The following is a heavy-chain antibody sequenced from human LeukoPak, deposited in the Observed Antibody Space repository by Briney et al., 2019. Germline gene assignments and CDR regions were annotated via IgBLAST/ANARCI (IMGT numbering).Heavy chain of an antibody. Sequence: GGSLRLSCAASGFTFSDYYMSWIRQAPGKGLEWLSYISSSGYTIYYADSVKGRFTISRDNAKNSLYLQMNSLRAEDAAVYYCARKEYRSSWYAIDYWGQGTLVTVSS. J-gene: IGHJ4*02. CDR1: GFTFSDYY. D-gene: IGHD6-13*01. CDR3: ARKEYRSSWYAIDY. V-gene: IGHV3-11*01. CDR2: ISSSGYTI.